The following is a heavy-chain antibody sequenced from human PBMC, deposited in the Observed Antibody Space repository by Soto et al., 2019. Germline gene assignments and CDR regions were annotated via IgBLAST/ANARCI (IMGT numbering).Heavy chain of an antibody. CDR3: AGTYASDDS. D-gene: IGHD3-16*01. CDR2: IKQDGSEK. CDR1: GFTFSSSW. Sequence: PGGSLRLSCAASGFTFSSSWMSWVRQAPGKGLEWVANIKQDGSEKYYVDSVNGRFTISRDNGRNSLYLQMYSLRSEDTGVYFCAGTYASDDSWGPGTLVTVSS. V-gene: IGHV3-7*04. J-gene: IGHJ5*01.